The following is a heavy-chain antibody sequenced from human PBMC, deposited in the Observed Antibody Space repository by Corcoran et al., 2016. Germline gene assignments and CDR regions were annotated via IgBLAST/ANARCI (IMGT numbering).Heavy chain of an antibody. CDR2: IYYSGST. D-gene: IGHD3-3*01. J-gene: IGHJ4*02. CDR1: GGSISSSSYY. CDR3: ARAMFGVVIGDFDY. V-gene: IGHV4-39*07. Sequence: QLQLQESGPGLVKPSETLSLTCTVSGGSISSSSYYWGWIRQPPGKGLEWIGSIYYSGSTYYNPSLKSRVTISVDTSKNQFSLKLSSVTAADTAVYYCARAMFGVVIGDFDYWGQGTLVTVSS.